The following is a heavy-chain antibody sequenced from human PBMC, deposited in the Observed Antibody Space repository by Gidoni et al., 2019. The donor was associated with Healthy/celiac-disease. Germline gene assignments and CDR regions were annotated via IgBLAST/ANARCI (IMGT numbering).Heavy chain of an antibody. CDR3: ARPVEYSFNWYFDL. CDR2: IYYSGST. D-gene: IGHD5-18*01. Sequence: QLQLQESGPGLVKPSETLSLTCTVPGGSISSSSYYWGWIRQPPGKGLEWIGSIYYSGSTYYNPSLKSRVTISVDTSKNQFSLKLSSVTAADTAVYYCARPVEYSFNWYFDLWGRGTLVTVSS. CDR1: GGSISSSSYY. J-gene: IGHJ2*01. V-gene: IGHV4-39*01.